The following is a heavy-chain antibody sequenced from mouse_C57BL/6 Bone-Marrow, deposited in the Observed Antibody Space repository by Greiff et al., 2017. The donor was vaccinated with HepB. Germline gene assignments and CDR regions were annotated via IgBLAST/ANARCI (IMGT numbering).Heavy chain of an antibody. CDR2: ISGGGGNT. J-gene: IGHJ3*01. V-gene: IGHV5-9*01. CDR1: GFTFSSYT. Sequence: EVQLVESGGGLVKPGGSLKLSCAASGFTFSSYTMSWVRQTPEKRLEWVATISGGGGNTYYPDSVKGRFTISRDNAKNTLYLQMSSLRSEDTALYYCARQDYGRGFAYWGQVTLVTVSA. D-gene: IGHD1-1*01. CDR3: ARQDYGRGFAY.